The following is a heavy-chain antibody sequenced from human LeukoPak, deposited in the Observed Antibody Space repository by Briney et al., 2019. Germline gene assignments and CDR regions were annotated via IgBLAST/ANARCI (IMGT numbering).Heavy chain of an antibody. J-gene: IGHJ3*02. Sequence: GGSLRLSCAASGFTFSSYWMSWVRQAPGKGLEWVANIKQDGSEKYYVDSVKGRFTISRDNAKKSLYLQMNSLRAEDTAVYYCVRDGDFWSAQGAFDIWGQGTMVTVSS. CDR2: IKQDGSEK. D-gene: IGHD3-3*01. V-gene: IGHV3-7*01. CDR3: VRDGDFWSAQGAFDI. CDR1: GFTFSSYW.